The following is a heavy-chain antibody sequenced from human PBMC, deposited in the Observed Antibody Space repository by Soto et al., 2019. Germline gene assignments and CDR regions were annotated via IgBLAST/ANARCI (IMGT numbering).Heavy chain of an antibody. CDR1: GFTFSSYW. Sequence: GGSLRLSCAASGFTFSSYWMHWVRQAPGKGLVWVSRINSDGSSTFYADSVKGRFTISRDNSKNTLYLQMNSLRAEDTAVYYCSSNSGVGMTYGMDVWGQGTTVTVSS. CDR3: SSNSGVGMTYGMDV. CDR2: INSDGSST. V-gene: IGHV3-74*01. D-gene: IGHD3-10*01. J-gene: IGHJ6*02.